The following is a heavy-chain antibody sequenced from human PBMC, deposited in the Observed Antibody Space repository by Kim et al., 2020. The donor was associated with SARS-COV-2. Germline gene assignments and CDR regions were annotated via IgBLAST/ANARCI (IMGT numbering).Heavy chain of an antibody. D-gene: IGHD2-2*01. CDR1: GGAISSTSYY. V-gene: IGHV4-39*01. J-gene: IGHJ4*02. CDR2: IYYSGST. Sequence: SETLSLTCTVSGGAISSTSYYWGWIRQPPGKALEWIGSIYYSGSTYYNPSLKSRITISVDTSKNQFSLKLSSVTAADTAVYYCARLSSNTWYFDFWGQGTLVTVSS. CDR3: ARLSSNTWYFDF.